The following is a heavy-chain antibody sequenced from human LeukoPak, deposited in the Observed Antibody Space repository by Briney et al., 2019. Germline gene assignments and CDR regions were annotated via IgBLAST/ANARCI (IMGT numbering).Heavy chain of an antibody. V-gene: IGHV3-66*01. Sequence: GGSLRLSCAASGFTVSSTYLTWVRQAPGKGLDWVSVIYRGESTYYADSVKGRFTISRDNSRNTVYLQMNGLSADDTAVYYCARFGSGRFQPYFDYWGRGTLVTV. D-gene: IGHD3-10*01. J-gene: IGHJ4*01. CDR2: IYRGEST. CDR3: ARFGSGRFQPYFDY. CDR1: GFTVSSTY.